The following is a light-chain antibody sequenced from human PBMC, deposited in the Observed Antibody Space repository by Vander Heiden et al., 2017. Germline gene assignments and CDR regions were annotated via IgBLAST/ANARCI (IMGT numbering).Light chain of an antibody. J-gene: IGLJ2*01. V-gene: IGLV3-25*02. Sequence: SSELTQPPSVSVSPGQTARITCSGDAVPKQYAYWYQQKPGQAPVLVIYKDSERHSGIPERFSGSSSGTTVTLTISGVQAEEEADYYCQSADSSGTYVVFGGGTKLTVL. CDR3: QSADSSGTYVV. CDR1: AVPKQY. CDR2: KDS.